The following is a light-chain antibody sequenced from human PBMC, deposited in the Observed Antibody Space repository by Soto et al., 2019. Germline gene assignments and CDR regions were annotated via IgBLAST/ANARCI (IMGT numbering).Light chain of an antibody. CDR3: QQYNNLYT. Sequence: DTQMTQSPSTLSASVGDRVTITCRASQSISSWLAWYQQKPGKAPKLLIYKATSSESEVPARFSGSVSRTEFTLTISSPQRDDFATNYSQQYNNLYTLGQGTKLEIK. CDR1: QSISSW. V-gene: IGKV1-5*03. CDR2: KAT. J-gene: IGKJ2*01.